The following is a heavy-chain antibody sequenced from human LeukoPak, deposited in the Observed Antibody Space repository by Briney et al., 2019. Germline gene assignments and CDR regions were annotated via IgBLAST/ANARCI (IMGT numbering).Heavy chain of an antibody. CDR2: ISYDRTHI. D-gene: IGHD1-26*01. V-gene: IGHV3-30-3*01. J-gene: IGHJ4*02. CDR1: GFTFSSYA. CDR3: ARDNTVGAAIEY. Sequence: PGRSLRLSCAASGFTFSSYAMHWVRQASGKGLEWVAVISYDRTHIYYADSMKGRFTISRDNSKNTLYLQMNSLRAEDTAVYYCARDNTVGAAIEYWGQGTLVTVSS.